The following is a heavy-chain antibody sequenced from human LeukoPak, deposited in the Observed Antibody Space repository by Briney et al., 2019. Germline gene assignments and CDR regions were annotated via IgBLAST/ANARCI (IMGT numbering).Heavy chain of an antibody. CDR2: ISSSGSTI. Sequence: GGSLRLSCAASGFTFSSYEMNWVRQAPGKGLEWVSYISSSGSTIYYADSVKGRFTISRDNAKNSLYLQMNSLRAEDTAVYYRARQSLLWFGEPHWGQGTLVTVSS. V-gene: IGHV3-48*03. J-gene: IGHJ4*02. CDR1: GFTFSSYE. D-gene: IGHD3-10*01. CDR3: ARQSLLWFGEPH.